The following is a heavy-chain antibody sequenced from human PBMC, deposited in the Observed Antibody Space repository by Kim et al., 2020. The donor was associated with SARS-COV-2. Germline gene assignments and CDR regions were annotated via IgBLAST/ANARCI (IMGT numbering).Heavy chain of an antibody. J-gene: IGHJ4*02. CDR3: ARFYYDILTGYFYFDY. CDR2: IYYSGST. V-gene: IGHV4-59*08. D-gene: IGHD3-9*01. CDR1: GGSISSYY. Sequence: SETLSLTCTVSGGSISSYYWSWIRQPPGKGLEWIGDIYYSGSTNYNPSLKSRVTISVDTSKNQFSLKLSSVTAADTAVYYCARFYYDILTGYFYFDYWGQGTLVTVSS.